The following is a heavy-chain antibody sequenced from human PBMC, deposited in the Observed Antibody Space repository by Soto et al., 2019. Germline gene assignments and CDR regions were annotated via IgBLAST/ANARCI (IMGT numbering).Heavy chain of an antibody. CDR3: AKAPGGFCSGGSCPLLIDY. V-gene: IGHV3-23*01. CDR1: GFTFSSYA. Sequence: EVQLLESGGGLVQPGGSLRLSCAASGFTFSSYAMSWARQAPGKGLEWVSAISGSGGSTYYADSVKGRFTISRDNSKNTLYLQMNSLRAEDTAVYYCAKAPGGFCSGGSCPLLIDYWGQGTLVTVSS. CDR2: ISGSGGST. J-gene: IGHJ4*02. D-gene: IGHD2-15*01.